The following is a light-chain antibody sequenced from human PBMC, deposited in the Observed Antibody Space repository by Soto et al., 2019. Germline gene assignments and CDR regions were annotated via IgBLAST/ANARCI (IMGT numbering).Light chain of an antibody. Sequence: QSVLTQPPSASGSPGQSVTISCTGTSSDVGGYNYVSWYQQYPGRAPKLMIYEVTKRPSGVPDRFSGSSSGAERYLTISSLQSEDEADYYCQTWGTGSYVFGTGTKVTVL. CDR2: EVT. CDR1: SSDVGGYNY. CDR3: QTWGTGSYV. V-gene: IGLV2-8*01. J-gene: IGLJ1*01.